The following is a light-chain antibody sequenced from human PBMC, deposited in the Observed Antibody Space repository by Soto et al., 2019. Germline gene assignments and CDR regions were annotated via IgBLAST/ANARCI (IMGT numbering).Light chain of an antibody. CDR1: ALPKQY. V-gene: IGLV3-25*03. CDR2: KDS. CDR3: QSADSSGTYRRV. Sequence: SYELTQPPSVSVSPGQTARITCSGDALPKQYAYWYQQKPGQAPVLVIYKDSERPSGIPERFSGSSSGTTVTLTISGVQAEYEADYYCQSADSSGTYRRVFGGGTKVTVL. J-gene: IGLJ2*01.